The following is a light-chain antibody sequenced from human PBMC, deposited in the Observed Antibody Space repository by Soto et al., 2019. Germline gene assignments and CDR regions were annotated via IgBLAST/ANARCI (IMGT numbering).Light chain of an antibody. V-gene: IGLV2-8*01. J-gene: IGLJ1*01. CDR3: TSYAAGDNYV. CDR1: SSDIGDYNS. Sequence: SVLTPPPSASGSPGQSVTISCTGTSSDIGDYNSVSWYQQHPAKAPKLIIYEVIKRPSGVPGRFSGSKSGNTASLTVSWLQAEDEADYYCTSYAAGDNYVFGTGTKVTVL. CDR2: EVI.